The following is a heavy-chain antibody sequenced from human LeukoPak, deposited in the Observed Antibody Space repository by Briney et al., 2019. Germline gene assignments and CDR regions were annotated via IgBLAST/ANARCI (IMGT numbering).Heavy chain of an antibody. V-gene: IGHV3-33*01. D-gene: IGHD3-10*01. Sequence: PGGSLRLSCGASGFTLGSNGMHWVRQAPGKGLEWVAVTWFDGSKEYYADSVKGRFTISRDNSKNTLYLQMNSLRVEDTAVYYCVRFVGGDFYGRFDHWGQGTLVTVSS. J-gene: IGHJ4*02. CDR2: TWFDGSKE. CDR3: VRFVGGDFYGRFDH. CDR1: GFTLGSNG.